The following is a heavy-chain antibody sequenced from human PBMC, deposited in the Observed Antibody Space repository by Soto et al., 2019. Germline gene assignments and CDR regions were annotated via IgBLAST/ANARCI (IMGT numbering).Heavy chain of an antibody. CDR1: GYNFTSYG. CDR2: ISPHNDRT. J-gene: IGHJ3*02. V-gene: IGHV1-18*01. CDR3: ASDLYSSSGRYFVHDAFDI. Sequence: QVQLVQSGADVKKPGASVKVSCKASGYNFTSYGISWVRQAPGQGLEWMGWISPHNDRTKYARRFQDRVTMTTETPTRIVYMELGSLRSYDTVVYHCASDLYSSSGRYFVHDAFDIWGQGTVVTVSS. D-gene: IGHD6-19*01.